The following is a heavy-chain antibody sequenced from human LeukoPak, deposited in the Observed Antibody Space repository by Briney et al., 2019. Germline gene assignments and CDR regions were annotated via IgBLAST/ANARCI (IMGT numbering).Heavy chain of an antibody. V-gene: IGHV1-2*02. J-gene: IGHJ3*02. CDR2: INPNSGGT. CDR1: GYTFTGYY. D-gene: IGHD3-22*01. CDR3: AREITMIVDAFDI. Sequence: AASVKVSCKASGYTFTGYYMHWVRQAPGQGLERMGWINPNSGGTNYAQKFQGRVTMTRDTSISTAYMELSRLRSDDTAVYYCAREITMIVDAFDIWGQGTMVTVSS.